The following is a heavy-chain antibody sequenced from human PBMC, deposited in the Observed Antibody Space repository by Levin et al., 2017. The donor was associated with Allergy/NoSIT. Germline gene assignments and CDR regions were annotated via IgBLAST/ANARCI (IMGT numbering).Heavy chain of an antibody. CDR1: GYTFTGYY. V-gene: IGHV1-2*02. CDR2: INPNSGGT. D-gene: IGHD6-19*01. CDR3: ARDRKWLVRGGWYFDY. J-gene: IGHJ4*02. Sequence: GESLKISCKASGYTFTGYYMHWVRQAPGQGLEWMGWINPNSGGTNYAQKFQGRVTMTRDTSISTAYMELSRLRSDDTAVYYCARDRKWLVRGGWYFDYWGQGTLVTVSS.